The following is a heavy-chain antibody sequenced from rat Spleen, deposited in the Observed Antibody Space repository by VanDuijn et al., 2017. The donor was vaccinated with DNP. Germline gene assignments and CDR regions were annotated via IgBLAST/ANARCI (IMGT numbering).Heavy chain of an antibody. V-gene: IGHV3-3*01. CDR2: INSAGST. CDR1: GYSITSCCR. Sequence: EVQLQESGPGLVEPSQSLSLTCSVTGYSITSCCRWTWIRKFPGHKLEWMGYINSAGSTHYNPSLKSRISITRDTSKNRFFLQVISVTPEDTATYDGARMHYGCDNWGQGVMVTVSS. CDR3: ARMHYGCDN. D-gene: IGHD1-11*01. J-gene: IGHJ2*01.